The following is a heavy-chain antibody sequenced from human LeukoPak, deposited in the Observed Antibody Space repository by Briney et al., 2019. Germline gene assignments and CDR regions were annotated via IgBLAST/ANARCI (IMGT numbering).Heavy chain of an antibody. J-gene: IGHJ4*02. CDR1: GYTFTNYA. CDR2: INTNTGNP. V-gene: IGHV7-4-1*02. D-gene: IGHD6-13*01. Sequence: ASVRVSCTASGYTFTNYAMNWVRQAPGQGLEWMGWINTNTGNPTYAQGFTGRFVFSLDTSVSTAYLQISSLKAEDTAVYYCAKGFRIAAAGTAFDYWGQGTLVTVSS. CDR3: AKGFRIAAAGTAFDY.